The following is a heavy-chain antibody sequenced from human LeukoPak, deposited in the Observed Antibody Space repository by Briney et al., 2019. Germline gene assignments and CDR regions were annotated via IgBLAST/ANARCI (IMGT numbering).Heavy chain of an antibody. CDR2: IKQDGSEK. V-gene: IGHV3-7*03. CDR1: GFTFSSYW. Sequence: GGSLRLSCAASGFTFSSYWMSWVRQAPGKGLEWVANIKQDGSEKYYVDSVKGRFTISRDNAKNSLYLQMSSLRVDDTAVYYCAKFLSGSYYGGFDYWGQGTLVTVSS. J-gene: IGHJ4*02. D-gene: IGHD1-26*01. CDR3: AKFLSGSYYGGFDY.